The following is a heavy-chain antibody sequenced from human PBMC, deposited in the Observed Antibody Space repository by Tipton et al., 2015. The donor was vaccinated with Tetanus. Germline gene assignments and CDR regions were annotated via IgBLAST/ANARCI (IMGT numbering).Heavy chain of an antibody. J-gene: IGHJ5*02. CDR2: VIYDGTS. CDR1: DVSVRSYY. Sequence: LSLTCTVSDVSVRSYYWSWIRQSPDKGLEWLGDVIYDGTSYYNPSLNSRVKISLDTSMNQISLTLTSVTAADTALYYCARGVPYSTTMGSDWFDPWGQGTLVTVSS. CDR3: ARGVPYSTTMGSDWFDP. D-gene: IGHD2-2*01. V-gene: IGHV4-34*01.